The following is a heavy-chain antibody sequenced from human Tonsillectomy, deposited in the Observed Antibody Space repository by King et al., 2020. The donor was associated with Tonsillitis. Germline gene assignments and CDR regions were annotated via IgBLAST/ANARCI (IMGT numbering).Heavy chain of an antibody. CDR1: GFTFSNSA. D-gene: IGHD5-18*01. CDR2: ISGSGDST. J-gene: IGHJ4*02. V-gene: IGHV3-23*04. Sequence: VQLVESGGGLVQPGGSLRLSCAASGFTFSNSAMAWVRQAPGKGLEWVSGISGSGDSTYYADSVKGRFTISRDNSKNTLYLQMNILRAEDTALYYCAKVVSTAMVYSFDYWGQGSLVTVSS. CDR3: AKVVSTAMVYSFDY.